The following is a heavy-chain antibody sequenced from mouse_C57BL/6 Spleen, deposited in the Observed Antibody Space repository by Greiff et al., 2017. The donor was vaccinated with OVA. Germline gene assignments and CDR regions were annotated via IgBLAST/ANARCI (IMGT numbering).Heavy chain of an antibody. D-gene: IGHD3-2*02. J-gene: IGHJ3*01. Sequence: VKLQQPGAELVMPGASVKLSCKASGYTFTSYWMHWVKQRPGQGLEWIGEIDPSDSYTNYNQKFKGKSTLTVDKSSSTAYMQLSSLTSEDSAVYYCARRTAQATGAYWGQGTLVTVSA. CDR2: IDPSDSYT. V-gene: IGHV1-69*01. CDR1: GYTFTSYW. CDR3: ARRTAQATGAY.